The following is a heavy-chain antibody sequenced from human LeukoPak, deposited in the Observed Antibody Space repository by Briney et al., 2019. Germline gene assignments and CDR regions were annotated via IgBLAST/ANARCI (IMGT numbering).Heavy chain of an antibody. CDR1: GFTFSSYG. Sequence: PGGSLRLSCAASGFTFSSYGMHWVRPAPGKGLEWVTFIRYDGGNKYYADSVKGRFTISRDNSKNTLYLQMNSLRAEDTAVYYCAKDRVREMTTIKTEYFQHWGQGTLVTVSS. V-gene: IGHV3-30*02. CDR2: IRYDGGNK. J-gene: IGHJ1*01. D-gene: IGHD5-24*01. CDR3: AKDRVREMTTIKTEYFQH.